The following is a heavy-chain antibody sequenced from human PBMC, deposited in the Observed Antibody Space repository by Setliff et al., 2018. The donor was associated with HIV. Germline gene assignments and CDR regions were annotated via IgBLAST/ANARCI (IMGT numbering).Heavy chain of an antibody. Sequence: LSLTCTVSGGSITSYYWSWIRQPPGKGLEWIGYIYYGGSTNYNPSLRSRLTISVDTSKNQFSLKLSSVTAADTAVYYCARFRVERRLSNWFDPWGQGTLVTVSS. CDR3: ARFRVERRLSNWFDP. V-gene: IGHV4-59*01. J-gene: IGHJ5*02. D-gene: IGHD1-1*01. CDR1: GGSITSYY. CDR2: IYYGGST.